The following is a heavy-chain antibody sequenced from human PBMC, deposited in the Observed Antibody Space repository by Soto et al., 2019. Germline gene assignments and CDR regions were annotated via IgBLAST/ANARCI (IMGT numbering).Heavy chain of an antibody. CDR2: LRGSGGST. J-gene: IGHJ4*02. D-gene: IGHD3-10*01. CDR1: GFTFSSYA. Sequence: GGSLRLSCAASGFTFSSYAMSWVRQAPGKGLEWVSALRGSGGSTYYADSVKGRFTISRDSAENTLYLQMNSLRDEDTAIYYCVRDHLWAFDYWGPGTLVTVSS. V-gene: IGHV3-23*01. CDR3: VRDHLWAFDY.